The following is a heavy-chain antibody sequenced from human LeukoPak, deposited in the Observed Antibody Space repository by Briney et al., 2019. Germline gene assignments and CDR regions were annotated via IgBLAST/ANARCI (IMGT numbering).Heavy chain of an antibody. Sequence: SGGSLRLSCAASGFTFSSYGMHWVRQAPGKGLEWVAFIRYDGSNKYYADSVKGRFTISRDNSKNTLYLQMNSLRAEDTAVYYCAKDASSGYTYFDYWGQGTLVTVSS. D-gene: IGHD3-22*01. CDR2: IRYDGSNK. CDR1: GFTFSSYG. J-gene: IGHJ4*02. CDR3: AKDASSGYTYFDY. V-gene: IGHV3-30*02.